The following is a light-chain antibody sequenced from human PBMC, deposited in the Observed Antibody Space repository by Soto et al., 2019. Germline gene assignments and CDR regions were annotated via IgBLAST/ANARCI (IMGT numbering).Light chain of an antibody. CDR3: CSYADSSTWV. CDR1: SSDVGSYNL. J-gene: IGLJ3*02. Sequence: QSALTQPASVSGSPGQSITISCTGTSSDVGSYNLVSWYQQHPGKAPKFMIYEVTKRPSGVSNRFSGSKSGNTASLTISGLQAEDVADYYCCSYADSSTWVFGGGTKLTVL. CDR2: EVT. V-gene: IGLV2-23*02.